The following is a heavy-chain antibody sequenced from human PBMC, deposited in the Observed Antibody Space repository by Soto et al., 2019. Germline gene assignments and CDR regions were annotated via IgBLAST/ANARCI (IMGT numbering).Heavy chain of an antibody. CDR3: ARGLYLGYSSGSYYYYCMDV. V-gene: IGHV4-4*07. Sequence: PSETLSLTCTVSGGSISSYYWSWIRQPAGKGLEWIGRIYTSGSTNYNPSLKSRVTMSVDTSKNQFSLKLSSVTAADTAVYYCARGLYLGYSSGSYYYYCMDVWGQGTTVTVSS. D-gene: IGHD6-19*01. J-gene: IGHJ6*02. CDR1: GGSISSYY. CDR2: IYTSGST.